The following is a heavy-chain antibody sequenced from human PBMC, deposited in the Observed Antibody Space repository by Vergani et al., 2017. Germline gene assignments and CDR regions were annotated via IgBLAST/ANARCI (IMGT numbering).Heavy chain of an antibody. CDR3: ARGGESSWYGTNFDY. V-gene: IGHV1-2*02. CDR1: GYTFTGYY. CDR2: INPNSGGT. Sequence: QVQLVQSGAEVKKPGASVKVSCKASGYTFTGYYMHWVRQAPGQGLEWMGWINPNSGGTNYAQKFQGRVTMTRDTSISTAYMELSRRRSDDTAVYYCARGGESSWYGTNFDYWGQGTLVTVSS. D-gene: IGHD6-13*01. J-gene: IGHJ4*02.